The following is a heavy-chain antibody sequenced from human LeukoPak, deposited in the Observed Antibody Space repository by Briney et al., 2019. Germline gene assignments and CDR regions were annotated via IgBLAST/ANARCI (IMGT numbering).Heavy chain of an antibody. CDR3: ARAYYYGSGSYSLHGYFDY. CDR1: GYSFTSYW. CDR2: IYPGDSDT. V-gene: IGHV5-51*01. J-gene: IGHJ4*02. D-gene: IGHD3-10*01. Sequence: GESLKISCKGSGYSFTSYWIGWVRQMPGKGLEWMGIIYPGDSDTRYSPSFQGQVTISADKSISTAYLQWSSLKASDTAMYYCARAYYYGSGSYSLHGYFDYWGQGTLVTVSS.